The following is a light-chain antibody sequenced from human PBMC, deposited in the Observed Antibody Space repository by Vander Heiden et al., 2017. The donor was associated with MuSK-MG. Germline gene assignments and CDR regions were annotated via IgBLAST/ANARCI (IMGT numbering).Light chain of an antibody. J-gene: IGKJ4*01. CDR2: DAS. Sequence: EIVLTQSPATVSLSPGDRATLSCRASQSVSRYLAWYQQKSGQPPRLLIYDASNRATGISARFSGSGSGTDFTLTISSLEPEDFAVYYCQQRSNWPLTFGGGTKVEIK. CDR1: QSVSRY. V-gene: IGKV3-11*01. CDR3: QQRSNWPLT.